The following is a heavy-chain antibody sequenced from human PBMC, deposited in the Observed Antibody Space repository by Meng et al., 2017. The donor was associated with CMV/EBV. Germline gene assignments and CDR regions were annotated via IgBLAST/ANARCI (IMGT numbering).Heavy chain of an antibody. Sequence: GESLRLSCAASGFTFSSYSMTWVRQAPGRGLEWVSSISSTSSYLYYADSVQGRFTISRDNAKNSLYLQINSLRAEDTAVYFCAGGDYGERPVGAWGQGTLVTVSS. CDR3: AGGDYGERPVGA. J-gene: IGHJ5*02. CDR2: ISSTSSYL. V-gene: IGHV3-21*01. D-gene: IGHD4-17*01. CDR1: GFTFSSYS.